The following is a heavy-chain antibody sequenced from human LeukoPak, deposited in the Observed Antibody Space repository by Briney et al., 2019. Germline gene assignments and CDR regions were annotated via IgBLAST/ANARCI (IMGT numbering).Heavy chain of an antibody. J-gene: IGHJ3*02. Sequence: SETLSLTCTVSGGSISSYYWSWIRQPAGKGLEWIGRIYTSGSTNYNPSLKSRVTMSVDTSKNRFSLKLSSVTAADTAVYYCARAYDILTGYLDHDSFDIWGQGTMVTVSS. CDR3: ARAYDILTGYLDHDSFDI. V-gene: IGHV4-4*07. CDR2: IYTSGST. CDR1: GGSISSYY. D-gene: IGHD3-9*01.